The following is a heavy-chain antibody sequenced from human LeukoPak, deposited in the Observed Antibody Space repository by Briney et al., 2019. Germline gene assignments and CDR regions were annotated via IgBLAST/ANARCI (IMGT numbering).Heavy chain of an antibody. CDR1: GGSFSGYY. CDR2: INHSGST. J-gene: IGHJ4*02. D-gene: IGHD2-15*01. V-gene: IGHV4-34*01. Sequence: SETLSLTCAVYGGSFSGYYWSWIRQPPGKGLEWIGEINHSGSTYYNPSLKSRVTISVDTSKNQFSLKLSSVTAADTAVYYCARVNHCSGGSCYSGVLAYFDYWGQGTLVTVSS. CDR3: ARVNHCSGGSCYSGVLAYFDY.